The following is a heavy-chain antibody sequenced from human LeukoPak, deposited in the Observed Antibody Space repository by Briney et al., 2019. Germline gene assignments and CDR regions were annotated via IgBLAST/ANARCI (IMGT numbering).Heavy chain of an antibody. J-gene: IGHJ4*02. D-gene: IGHD3-16*01. Sequence: ASVKVSCKASGDTFSSYAINWVRQAPGQGPEWMGRITPFLGIANYPQKFQGRVTITADESTTTAYMGLSSLRSEDTAVYYCAREACREMGLMWPRLGGQDCRYDHWGQGTLVTVSS. CDR2: ITPFLGIA. CDR3: AREACREMGLMWPRLGGQDCRYDH. CDR1: GDTFSSYA. V-gene: IGHV1-69*04.